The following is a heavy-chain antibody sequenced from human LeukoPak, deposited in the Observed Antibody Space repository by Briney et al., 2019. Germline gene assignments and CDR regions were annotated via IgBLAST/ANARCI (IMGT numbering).Heavy chain of an antibody. D-gene: IGHD3-10*01. V-gene: IGHV4-34*01. CDR2: INHSGST. CDR1: GGSFSGYY. CDR3: ARGGPFPFYGSGSQPLCY. Sequence: SETLSHTCAVYGGSFSGYYWSWIRQPLGKGLEWIGEINHSGSTNYNPSLKSRVTISVDTSKNQFSLKLSSVTAADTAVYYCARGGPFPFYGSGSQPLCYWGQGTLVTVSS. J-gene: IGHJ4*02.